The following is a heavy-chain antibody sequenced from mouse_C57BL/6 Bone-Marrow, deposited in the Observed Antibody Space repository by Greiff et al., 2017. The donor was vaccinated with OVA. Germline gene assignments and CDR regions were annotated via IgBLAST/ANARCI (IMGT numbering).Heavy chain of an antibody. CDR3: AMTYPFDY. J-gene: IGHJ2*01. D-gene: IGHD5-1*01. V-gene: IGHV1-20*01. CDR1: GYSFTGYF. Sequence: DVKLQESGPELVKPGDSVKISCKASGYSFTGYFMNWVMQSPGKSLEWIGRINPYNGDTFYNQKFKGKATLTVDKSSSTAHMELRSLTSEDSAVYYCAMTYPFDYWGQGTTLTVSS. CDR2: INPYNGDT.